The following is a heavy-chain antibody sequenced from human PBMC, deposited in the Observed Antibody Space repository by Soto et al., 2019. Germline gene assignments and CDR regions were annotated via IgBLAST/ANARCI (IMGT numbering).Heavy chain of an antibody. CDR2: ISSGSEHI. J-gene: IGHJ4*02. CDR1: QVTFSSHS. CDR3: VRGETVGPHPGFDY. V-gene: IGHV3-21*01. D-gene: IGHD2-15*01. Sequence: EVQLVESGGGLVKPGGSLRLSCAASQVTFSSHSMNWVRQAPGRGLEWVSSISSGSEHIFYADSVKGRFIISRDNAKDSLYLHMSYLGVEDTAIYYCVRGETVGPHPGFDYWGQGVLDTVSS.